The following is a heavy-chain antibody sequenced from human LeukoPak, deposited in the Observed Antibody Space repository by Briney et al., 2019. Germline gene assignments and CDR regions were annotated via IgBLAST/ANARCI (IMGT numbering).Heavy chain of an antibody. D-gene: IGHD3-16*01. CDR1: GFTVSSSS. CDR2: IYGSGTT. CDR3: ARGRGGDGGFDS. Sequence: GGSLRLSCAASGFTVSSSSMNWVRQAPGKGLEWVSFIYGSGTTYYGDSVKGRFTISRDNSKNTLYLQMISLRAEDTAVYYCARGRGGDGGFDSWGRGTLVTVSS. V-gene: IGHV3-66*02. J-gene: IGHJ4*02.